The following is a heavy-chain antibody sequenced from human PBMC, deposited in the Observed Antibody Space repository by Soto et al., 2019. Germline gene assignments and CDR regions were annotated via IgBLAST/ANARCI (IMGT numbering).Heavy chain of an antibody. CDR2: IIPMFPTA. Sequence: SVKVSCKASGGTFSNHAISWVRQAPGQGLEWVGGIIPMFPTADYAQRFQGRVTITADDSTATVYMELSGLRSEDTAMYYCARDDATYCGGDCYRYFYYGMDVWGQGTTVTVSS. J-gene: IGHJ6*02. CDR3: ARDDATYCGGDCYRYFYYGMDV. V-gene: IGHV1-69*13. D-gene: IGHD2-21*02. CDR1: GGTFSNHA.